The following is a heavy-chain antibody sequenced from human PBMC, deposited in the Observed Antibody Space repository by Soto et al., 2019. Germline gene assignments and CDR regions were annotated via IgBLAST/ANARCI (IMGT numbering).Heavy chain of an antibody. CDR1: GGSISSGDYY. CDR2: IYYSGSS. J-gene: IGHJ4*02. Sequence: SETLSLTCTVSGGSISSGDYYWSWIRQPPWKGLEWIGYIYYSGSSYSNPSLKSRVTMSIDTSENQFSLRLNSVTAADTAIYYCARCYYGSESLYYFDYWGRGXLVTVYS. D-gene: IGHD3-10*01. CDR3: ARCYYGSESLYYFDY. V-gene: IGHV4-30-4*01.